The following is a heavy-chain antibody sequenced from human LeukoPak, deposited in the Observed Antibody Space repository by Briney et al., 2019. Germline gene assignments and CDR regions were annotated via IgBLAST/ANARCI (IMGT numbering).Heavy chain of an antibody. Sequence: GGSLRLSCAASGFTFSSCGMHWVRQAPGKGLEWVAVISYDGSNKYYADPVKGRFTISRDNSKNTLYLQMNSLRAEDTAVYYCAKDSHSQQLVTEYFDYWGQGTLVTVSS. CDR3: AKDSHSQQLVTEYFDY. D-gene: IGHD6-13*01. CDR2: ISYDGSNK. J-gene: IGHJ4*02. V-gene: IGHV3-30*18. CDR1: GFTFSSCG.